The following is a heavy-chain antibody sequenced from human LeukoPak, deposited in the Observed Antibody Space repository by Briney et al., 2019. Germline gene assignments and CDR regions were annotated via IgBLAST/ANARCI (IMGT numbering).Heavy chain of an antibody. CDR3: ARDNDSRDPPHFDY. CDR1: GYTFTSHG. J-gene: IGHJ4*02. CDR2: ISTYNGNT. V-gene: IGHV1-18*01. D-gene: IGHD3-16*01. Sequence: ASVKVSCKASGYTFTSHGISWVRQAPGQGLEWMGWISTYNGNTNYAQKFQGRVTITADKSTSTAYMELSSLRSEDTAVYYCARDNDSRDPPHFDYWGQGTLVTVSA.